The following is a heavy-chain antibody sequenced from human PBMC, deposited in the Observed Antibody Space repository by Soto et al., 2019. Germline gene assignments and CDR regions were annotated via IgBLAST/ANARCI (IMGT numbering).Heavy chain of an antibody. CDR2: ITPIFGST. CDR3: ARLQGIVLVPTKHPLGASFDL. V-gene: IGHV1-69*13. Sequence: SXKVSYKASGGTXSSYTINLVRQAPGQGLEWMGGITPIFGSTNYAQKFQDRVTITADASTNTAYMQLRELTSDDTAVYYCARLQGIVLVPTKHPLGASFDLWGEGALVTVSS. D-gene: IGHD2-8*02. J-gene: IGHJ5*02. CDR1: GGTXSSYT.